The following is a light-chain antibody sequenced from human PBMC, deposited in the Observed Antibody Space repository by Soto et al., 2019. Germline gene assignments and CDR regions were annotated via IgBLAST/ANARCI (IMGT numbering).Light chain of an antibody. Sequence: QSVLTQPPSASGTPGQRVTISCSGSSSNIGTNTVNWYQQLPGTAPKLLLYSNSQRPSGVPDRFSGSKSGTSASLAISGLQSEVEADYYCATWDDSLNGYVFGTGTKVTVL. J-gene: IGLJ1*01. CDR2: SNS. V-gene: IGLV1-44*01. CDR1: SSNIGTNT. CDR3: ATWDDSLNGYV.